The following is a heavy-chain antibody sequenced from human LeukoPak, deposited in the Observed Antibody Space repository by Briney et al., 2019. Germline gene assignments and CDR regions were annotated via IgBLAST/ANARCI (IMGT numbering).Heavy chain of an antibody. Sequence: ASVKVSCKASGYTFIGYYLHWVRQAPGQGLELMGWINPHNGDTNYAQKFQGRVTMTRDTSITTAYMELSRLKSDDTAVYYCATVRDIVVGGGPYYFDYWGQGTLVTVSS. D-gene: IGHD2-15*01. V-gene: IGHV1-2*02. CDR2: INPHNGDT. CDR3: ATVRDIVVGGGPYYFDY. CDR1: GYTFIGYY. J-gene: IGHJ4*02.